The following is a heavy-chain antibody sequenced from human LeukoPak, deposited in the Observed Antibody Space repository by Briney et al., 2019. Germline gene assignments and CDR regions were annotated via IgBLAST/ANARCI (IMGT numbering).Heavy chain of an antibody. CDR1: GFTLKTYG. J-gene: IGHJ4*02. Sequence: GGSLRLSCVASGFTLKTYGMHWVRQAPGRGLEWVAFIRFDGSNENYADSVKGRFTISRDNSKNTPYLQMNSLRAEDTAVYYCARGVAGTSDGVDYWGQGTLVTVSS. D-gene: IGHD6-19*01. V-gene: IGHV3-30*02. CDR3: ARGVAGTSDGVDY. CDR2: IRFDGSNE.